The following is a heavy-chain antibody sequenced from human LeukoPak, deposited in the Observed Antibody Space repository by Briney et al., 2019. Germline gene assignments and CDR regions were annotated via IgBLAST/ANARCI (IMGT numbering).Heavy chain of an antibody. CDR3: ARDRVRAVDAFDI. V-gene: IGHV3-30*03. D-gene: IGHD3-10*01. Sequence: PGGSLRLSCAASGFTFSSYGMHWVRQAPGKGLEWVAVISFDGSNKYYADSVKGRFTISRDNSKNTLYLQMNSLRAEDTAVYYCARDRVRAVDAFDIWGQGTMVTVSS. CDR1: GFTFSSYG. J-gene: IGHJ3*02. CDR2: ISFDGSNK.